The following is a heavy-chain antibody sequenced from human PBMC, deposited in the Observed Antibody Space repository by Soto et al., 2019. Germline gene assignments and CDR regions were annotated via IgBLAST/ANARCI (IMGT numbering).Heavy chain of an antibody. CDR2: IWYDGSNK. V-gene: IGHV3-33*01. Sequence: GSLRLSCAASGFTFSSYGMHWVRQAPGKGLEWVAVIWYDGSNKYYADSVKGRFTISRDNSKNTLYLQMNSLRAEDTAVYYCARDPASLMVRGVISPFDYWGQGTLVTVSS. J-gene: IGHJ4*02. D-gene: IGHD3-10*01. CDR3: ARDPASLMVRGVISPFDY. CDR1: GFTFSSYG.